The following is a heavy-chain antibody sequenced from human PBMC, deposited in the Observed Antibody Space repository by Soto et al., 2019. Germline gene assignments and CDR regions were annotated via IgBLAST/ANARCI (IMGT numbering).Heavy chain of an antibody. J-gene: IGHJ4*02. V-gene: IGHV3-23*01. CDR1: GFTFSNYA. CDR2: ISGSGGST. Sequence: LRLSCAASGFTFSNYAMSWVRQAPGKGLEWVSGISGSGGSTYYADSVKGRFSISRDNSKNTLYLQMNSLRAEDTAVYYCAKDILGYSYGQFDDWGQGTLVTVSS. CDR3: AKDILGYSYGQFDD. D-gene: IGHD5-18*01.